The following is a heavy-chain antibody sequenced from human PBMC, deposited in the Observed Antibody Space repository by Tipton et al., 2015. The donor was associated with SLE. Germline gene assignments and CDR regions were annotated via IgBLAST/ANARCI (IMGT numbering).Heavy chain of an antibody. CDR1: GFPFSHHD. CDR3: ARGDGFNQSPFDL. V-gene: IGHV3-48*03. D-gene: IGHD5-24*01. Sequence: SLRLSCAASGFPFSHHDMNWVRQAPGSGLEWISYISGLGTSMYYTEAVKGRFTLSRDNARNSLYLQMHSLRAEDTGVYYCARGDGFNQSPFDLWGQGILVTVSS. J-gene: IGHJ5*02. CDR2: ISGLGTSM.